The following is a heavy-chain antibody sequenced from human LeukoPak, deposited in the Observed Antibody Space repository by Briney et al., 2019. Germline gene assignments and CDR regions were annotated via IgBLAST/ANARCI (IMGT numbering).Heavy chain of an antibody. D-gene: IGHD6-13*01. Sequence: PGESLKISCKGSGYSFTSYWISWVRQMPGEGLEWMGRLDPSDSYTNYSPSFQGHVTISADKSISTAYLQWSSLKASDTAMYYCARLLPGIAAAGTDYWGQGTLVTVSS. CDR3: ARLLPGIAAAGTDY. CDR2: LDPSDSYT. CDR1: GYSFTSYW. J-gene: IGHJ4*02. V-gene: IGHV5-10-1*01.